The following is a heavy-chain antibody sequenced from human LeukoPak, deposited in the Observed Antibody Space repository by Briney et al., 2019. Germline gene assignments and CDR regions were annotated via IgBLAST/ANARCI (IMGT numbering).Heavy chain of an antibody. J-gene: IGHJ4*02. V-gene: IGHV3-30*04. Sequence: GGSLRLSCAASGFIFNSYAMHWVRQAPGKGLEWVAAISYDGTNKYYADSVKGRFTISRDNSKNTVYLQMNSLRAEDTAVYYCAKDPTHFRVWDDYDNTRLNYWGQGTLVTVSS. D-gene: IGHD3-22*01. CDR1: GFIFNSYA. CDR2: ISYDGTNK. CDR3: AKDPTHFRVWDDYDNTRLNY.